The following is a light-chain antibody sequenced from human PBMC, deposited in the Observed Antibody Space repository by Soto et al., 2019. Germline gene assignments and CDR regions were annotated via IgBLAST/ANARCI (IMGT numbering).Light chain of an antibody. J-gene: IGLJ1*01. CDR2: GNS. CDR1: SSNIGAGYD. CDR3: SSYAGSSNV. Sequence: QSVLTQPPSVSGAPGQRVTISCTGSSSNIGAGYDVHWYQQLPGTAPKLLIYGNSNRPSGVPDRFSGSKSGTSASLAITGLQAEDEADYYCSSYAGSSNVFGTGTK. V-gene: IGLV1-40*01.